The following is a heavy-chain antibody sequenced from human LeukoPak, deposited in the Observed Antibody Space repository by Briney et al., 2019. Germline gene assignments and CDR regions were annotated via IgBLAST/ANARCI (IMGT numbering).Heavy chain of an antibody. CDR3: ARTLWSGYPYYNLYYMDV. D-gene: IGHD3-3*01. CDR1: GYSISSGYS. Sequence: SETLSLTCSVSGYSISSGYSWGWIRQSPGRGLEWIGTISHSGTTYSNPPLKSRVNMSIDTSKNQFSLRLSSVTAADTAIFYCARTLWSGYPYYNLYYMDVWGKGTTVTVSS. CDR2: ISHSGTT. J-gene: IGHJ6*03. V-gene: IGHV4-38-2*02.